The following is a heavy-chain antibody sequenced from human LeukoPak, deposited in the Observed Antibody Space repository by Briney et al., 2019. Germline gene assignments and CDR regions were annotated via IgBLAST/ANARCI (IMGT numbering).Heavy chain of an antibody. CDR3: ASCGDSWSGYSPQYYYYYMDV. V-gene: IGHV1-69*05. CDR2: IIPIFGTA. J-gene: IGHJ6*03. D-gene: IGHD3-3*01. Sequence: ASVKVSCKASGGTFSSYAISWVRQAPGQGLEWMGGIIPIFGTANYAQKFQGRVTITTDESTSTAYMELSSLRSEDTAVYYCASCGDSWSGYSPQYYYYYMDVWGKGTTVTVSS. CDR1: GGTFSSYA.